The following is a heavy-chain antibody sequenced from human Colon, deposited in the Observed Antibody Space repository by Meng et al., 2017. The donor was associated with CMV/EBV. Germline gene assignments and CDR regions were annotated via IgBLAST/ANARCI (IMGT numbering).Heavy chain of an antibody. Sequence: CAASGFSCSSYSMHWVRQAPGKGLEWVSVISYDGSNKFYADSVKGRFTVSRDNSKNTLYLQMNGLRAEDTAVYYCAKDVAAQFYFDYWGQGTLVTVSS. CDR3: AKDVAAQFYFDY. D-gene: IGHD6-6*01. CDR2: ISYDGSNK. CDR1: GFSCSSYS. J-gene: IGHJ4*02. V-gene: IGHV3-30*04.